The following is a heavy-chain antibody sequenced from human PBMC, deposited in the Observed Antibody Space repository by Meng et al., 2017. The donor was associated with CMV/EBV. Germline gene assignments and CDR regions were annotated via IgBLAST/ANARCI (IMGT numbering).Heavy chain of an antibody. CDR2: ISSSGSTI. Sequence: GESLKISCAASGFTFSDYYMSWIRQAPGKGLEWVSYISSSGSTIYYADSVKGRFTISRDNAKNSLYLQMNSLRAEDTAVYYCARDDLPKTVYYGSGSRHASIDYWGEGTLVIVSS. CDR3: ARDDLPKTVYYGSGSRHASIDY. V-gene: IGHV3-11*01. J-gene: IGHJ4*02. D-gene: IGHD3-10*01. CDR1: GFTFSDYY.